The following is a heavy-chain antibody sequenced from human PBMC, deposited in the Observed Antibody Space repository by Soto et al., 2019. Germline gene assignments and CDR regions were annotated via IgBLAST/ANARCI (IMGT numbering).Heavy chain of an antibody. CDR1: GFTFSSYW. CDR2: INSDGSST. CDR3: ARGGFSDYIWGSYRPEYYMDV. J-gene: IGHJ6*03. D-gene: IGHD3-16*02. V-gene: IGHV3-74*01. Sequence: GGSLRLSCAASGFTFSSYWMHWVRQAPGKGLVWVSRINSDGSSTTYADSVKGRFTISRDNAKNTLYLQMNSLRAEDTAVYHCARGGFSDYIWGSYRPEYYMDVWGKGTTVTVSS.